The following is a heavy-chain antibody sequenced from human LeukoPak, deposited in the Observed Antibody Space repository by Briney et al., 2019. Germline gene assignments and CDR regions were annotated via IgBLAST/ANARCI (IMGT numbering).Heavy chain of an antibody. CDR3: ASEANCNGGRCSLQRVAS. Sequence: GASVKVSCKASGYTFTSYYMHWVRQAPGQGLEWMGWIDTSNGATNYAQKFQGRVTISRDTSIGTAYMELTNLISDDTAIYYCASEANCNGGRCSLQRVASWVHGTLATVSS. J-gene: IGHJ5*01. D-gene: IGHD2-15*01. V-gene: IGHV1-2*02. CDR1: GYTFTSYY. CDR2: IDTSNGAT.